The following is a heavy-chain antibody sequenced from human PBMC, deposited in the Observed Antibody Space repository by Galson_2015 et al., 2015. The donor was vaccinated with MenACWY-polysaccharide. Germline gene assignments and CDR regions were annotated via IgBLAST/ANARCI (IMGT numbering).Heavy chain of an antibody. D-gene: IGHD3-22*01. CDR2: IRSKAYGGTP. CDR3: TRFSAYLHESSGSFDAFDI. Sequence: SLRLSCAASGFNFGDYGMIWIRQAPGKGLEWISLIRSKAYGGTPESAASVKGRFTMSRDDSKRIAYLQMNSLNTEDTAVYYCTRFSAYLHESSGSFDAFDIWGQGTMVTVSS. J-gene: IGHJ3*02. CDR1: GFNFGDYG. V-gene: IGHV3-49*03.